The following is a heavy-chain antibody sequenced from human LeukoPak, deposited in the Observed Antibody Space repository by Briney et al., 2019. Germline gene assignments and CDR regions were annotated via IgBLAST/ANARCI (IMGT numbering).Heavy chain of an antibody. D-gene: IGHD2/OR15-2a*01. V-gene: IGHV3-23*01. CDR1: GLNLDTYA. CDR3: AKVTVLVAVNTSLYYFDY. CDR2: ISGDATIT. J-gene: IGHJ4*02. Sequence: PGGSLRLSCAASGLNLDTYAMRWARHAPGKGLEWVSPISGDATITYYADSVKGRFTISRDNSKNTLYLQMNSLRAEDTAAYYAAKVTVLVAVNTSLYYFDYWGQGTLVTVSS.